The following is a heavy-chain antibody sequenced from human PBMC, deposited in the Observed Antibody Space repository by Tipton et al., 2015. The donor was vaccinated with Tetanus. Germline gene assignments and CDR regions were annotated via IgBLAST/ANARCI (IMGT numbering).Heavy chain of an antibody. CDR1: GGTFSSYA. V-gene: IGHV1-69*06. J-gene: IGHJ3*02. CDR2: IIPIFGTA. Sequence: QLVQSGAEVKRPGSSVKVSCKASGGTFSSYAISWVRQAPGQGLEWMGGIIPIFGTANYAQKFQGRVTITADKSTSTAYMELSSLRSEDTAVYYCARWGGVGATTIKAFDIWGQGTMVTVSS. CDR3: ARWGGVGATTIKAFDI. D-gene: IGHD1-26*01.